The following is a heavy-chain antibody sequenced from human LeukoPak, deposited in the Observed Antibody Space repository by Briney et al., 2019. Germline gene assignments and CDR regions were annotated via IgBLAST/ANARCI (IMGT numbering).Heavy chain of an antibody. CDR1: GGSFSGYY. Sequence: PSETLSLTCAVYGGSFSGYYWSWIRQPPGKGLEWIGEINHSGSTYYNPSLKSRVTISVDTSKNQFSLKLSSVTAADTAVYYCARGGGAYYMDVWGKGATVTVSS. CDR3: ARGGGAYYMDV. D-gene: IGHD3-10*01. J-gene: IGHJ6*03. V-gene: IGHV4-34*01. CDR2: INHSGST.